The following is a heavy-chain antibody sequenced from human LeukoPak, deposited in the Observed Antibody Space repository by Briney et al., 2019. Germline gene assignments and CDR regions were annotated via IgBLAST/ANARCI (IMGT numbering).Heavy chain of an antibody. Sequence: SQTLSLTCAIAGDSVSSNNGAWNWIRQSPSRGLEWLGRTYYRSKQYNDYAGSLMSRITISPDTSKNQFSLQVYSVTPEDTAVYYCARDVGTTGWHTYDFWGQGTLVTVSS. CDR3: ARDVGTTGWHTYDF. V-gene: IGHV6-1*01. J-gene: IGHJ4*02. D-gene: IGHD3-9*01. CDR1: GDSVSSNNGA. CDR2: TYYRSKQYN.